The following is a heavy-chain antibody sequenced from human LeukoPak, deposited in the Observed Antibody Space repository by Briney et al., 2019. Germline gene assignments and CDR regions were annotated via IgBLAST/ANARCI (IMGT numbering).Heavy chain of an antibody. CDR1: GFTFNNYV. Sequence: TGRFLRLSCAAPGFTFNNYVMHWVRQAPGKGLDSVTLIWYDGSNKYFTDSVKVRFTISRDNSKNTLYLQMNSLRAEDTAVYYCARGIITAIDVWGQGTTVTVSS. V-gene: IGHV3-33*01. J-gene: IGHJ6*02. D-gene: IGHD1-14*01. CDR2: IWYDGSNK. CDR3: ARGIITAIDV.